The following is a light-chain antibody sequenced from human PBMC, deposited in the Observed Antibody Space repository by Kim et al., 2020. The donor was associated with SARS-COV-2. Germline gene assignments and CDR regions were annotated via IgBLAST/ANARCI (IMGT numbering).Light chain of an antibody. V-gene: IGLV3-19*01. CDR1: SLRSYY. J-gene: IGLJ2*01. CDR3: NSRDSNDNVV. CDR2: GKN. Sequence: SSELTQDPAVSVALGQTVSITCQGDSLRSYYATWYQQKPGQAPILVIYGKNNRHSGIPDRFSGSSSGNTASLTITGTQADDEAYYYCNSRDSNDNVVFCGGTQLTVL.